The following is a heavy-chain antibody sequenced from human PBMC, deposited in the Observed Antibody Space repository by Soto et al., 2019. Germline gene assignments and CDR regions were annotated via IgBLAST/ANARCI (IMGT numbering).Heavy chain of an antibody. D-gene: IGHD2-15*01. Sequence: PSETLSLTCTVSGGSISSGGYYWSWIRQHPGKGLEWIGYIYYSGITYYNPSLKSRVTISVDTSKNQFSLKLSSVTAADTAVYYCARDLAYCSGGSCYHFDYWGQGTLVTVSS. CDR1: GGSISSGGYY. J-gene: IGHJ4*02. V-gene: IGHV4-30-4*08. CDR2: IYYSGIT. CDR3: ARDLAYCSGGSCYHFDY.